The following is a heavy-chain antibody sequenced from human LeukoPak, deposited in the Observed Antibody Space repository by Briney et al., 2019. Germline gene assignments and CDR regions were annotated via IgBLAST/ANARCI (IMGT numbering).Heavy chain of an antibody. Sequence: GGSLRLSCAASGFTFSSYSMNWVRQAPGKGLEWVSSISSSSSFIYYADSVKGRFTISRDNAKNSLYLQMNSLRAEDTAVYYCARAASYYYYYYGMDVWGQGTTVTVSS. V-gene: IGHV3-21*01. J-gene: IGHJ6*02. CDR3: ARAASYYYYYYGMDV. CDR1: GFTFSSYS. CDR2: ISSSSSFI. D-gene: IGHD2-2*01.